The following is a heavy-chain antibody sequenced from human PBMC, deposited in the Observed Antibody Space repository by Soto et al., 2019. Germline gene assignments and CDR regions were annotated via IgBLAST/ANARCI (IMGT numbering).Heavy chain of an antibody. CDR2: IYYSGST. CDR1: GGSISSSSYY. D-gene: IGHD2-2*01. CDR3: ARSMDDIVVVPAAISFDY. J-gene: IGHJ4*02. Sequence: SETLSLTCTVSGGSISSSSYYWGWIRQPPGKGLEWIGSIYYSGSTYYNPSLKSRVTISVDTSKNQFSLKLSSVTAADTAVYYCARSMDDIVVVPAAISFDYWGQGTLVTVSS. V-gene: IGHV4-39*01.